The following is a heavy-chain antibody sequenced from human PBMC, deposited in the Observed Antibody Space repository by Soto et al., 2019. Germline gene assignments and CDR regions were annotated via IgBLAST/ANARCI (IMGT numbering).Heavy chain of an antibody. Sequence: EVQLLESGGGLVQPGGSLRLSCAASGFTFSSYAMSWVRQAPGKGLEWVSAISGSGGSTYYADSVKGRFTISRDNSKNTLYLQMNSLRAEDTAVYYCAKSTHVGATGPLRIDYWGQGTLVTVSS. CDR2: ISGSGGST. J-gene: IGHJ4*02. V-gene: IGHV3-23*01. D-gene: IGHD1-26*01. CDR3: AKSTHVGATGPLRIDY. CDR1: GFTFSSYA.